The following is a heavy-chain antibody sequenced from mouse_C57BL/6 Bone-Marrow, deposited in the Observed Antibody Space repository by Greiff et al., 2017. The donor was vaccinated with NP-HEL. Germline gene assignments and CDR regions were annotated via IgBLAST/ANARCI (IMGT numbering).Heavy chain of an antibody. CDR1: GYTFTSYG. D-gene: IGHD1-1*01. CDR2: IYPRSGNT. J-gene: IGHJ2*01. CDR3: ARKGDYYGSSYDYFDY. V-gene: IGHV1-81*01. Sequence: VQLQQSGAELARPGASVKLSCKASGYTFTSYGISWVKQRTGQGLEWIGEIYPRSGNTYYNEKFKGKATLTADKSSSTAYLELRSLTSEDSAVYFCARKGDYYGSSYDYFDYWGQGTTLTVSS.